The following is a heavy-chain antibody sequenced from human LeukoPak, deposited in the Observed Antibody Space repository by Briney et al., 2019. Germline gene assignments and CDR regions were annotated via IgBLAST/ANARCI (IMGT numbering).Heavy chain of an antibody. V-gene: IGHV3-48*03. D-gene: IGHD3-10*01. Sequence: GGSLRLSCAASGFTFSSYEMNWVRQAPGKGLEWVSYISSSGSTIYYADSVKGRFTISRDKAKNSLYLQMNSLRAEDTAVYYCARAFFYGSGSYSVSYFDYWGQGTLVTVSS. CDR1: GFTFSSYE. CDR3: ARAFFYGSGSYSVSYFDY. CDR2: ISSSGSTI. J-gene: IGHJ4*02.